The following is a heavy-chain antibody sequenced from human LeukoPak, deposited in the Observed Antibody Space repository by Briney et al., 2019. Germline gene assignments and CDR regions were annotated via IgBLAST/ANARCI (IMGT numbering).Heavy chain of an antibody. CDR1: GDSVSINSAA. J-gene: IGHJ2*01. V-gene: IGHV6-1*01. CDR3: ARGKWKLLSHYWCFDL. CDR2: TSYRSKWYN. D-gene: IGHD2/OR15-2a*01. Sequence: SQTLSLTCAISGDSVSINSAAWNWIRQSLSRGLEWLGRTSYRSKWYNDYAVSVKSRITINPDTSKNQFSLQLNSVTPEDTAVYYCARGKWKLLSHYWCFDLWGRGTLVTVSS.